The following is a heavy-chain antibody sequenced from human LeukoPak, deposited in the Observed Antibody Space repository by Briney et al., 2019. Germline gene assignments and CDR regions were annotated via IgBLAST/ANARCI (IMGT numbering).Heavy chain of an antibody. CDR1: GGSISSYY. D-gene: IGHD3-3*01. CDR2: IYTSGST. Sequence: SETLSLTCTVSGGSISSYYWSWIRQPAGKGLEWIGRIYTSGSTNYNPSLKSRVTMSVDTSKNQFSLKLSSVTAADTAVYYCAREVFDFWSGYYTDYFDYWGQGILVTVSS. J-gene: IGHJ4*02. CDR3: AREVFDFWSGYYTDYFDY. V-gene: IGHV4-4*07.